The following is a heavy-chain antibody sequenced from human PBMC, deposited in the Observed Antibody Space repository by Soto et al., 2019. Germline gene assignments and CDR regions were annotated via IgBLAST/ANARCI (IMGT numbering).Heavy chain of an antibody. D-gene: IGHD3-3*01. CDR1: GFSLTTSGVG. CDR3: AHRILRTVFGLVTTTAIYFDF. Sequence: QITLNESGPTVVKPAETLTLTCTFSGFSLTTSGVGVGWIRQSPGKAPKGLAPIIWEVDKRYGASLKSRLPITKDTSKNQVVLTMASVDPADTATYYCAHRILRTVFGLVTTTAIYFDFWGQGTPVVVSS. J-gene: IGHJ4*02. V-gene: IGHV2-5*05. CDR2: IIWEVDK.